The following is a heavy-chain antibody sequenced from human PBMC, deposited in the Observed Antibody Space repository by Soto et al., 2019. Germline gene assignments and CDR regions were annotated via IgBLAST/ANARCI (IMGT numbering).Heavy chain of an antibody. CDR1: GYSFTSYW. V-gene: IGHV5-10-1*01. J-gene: IGHJ6*02. D-gene: IGHD6-6*01. Sequence: PGESLKISCKGSGYSFTSYWISWVCQMPGKGLEWMGRIDPSDSYTNYSPSFQGHVTISADKSISTAYLQWSSLKASDTAMYYCARRYSSSSGRYYYGMDVWGQGTTVTVSS. CDR2: IDPSDSYT. CDR3: ARRYSSSSGRYYYGMDV.